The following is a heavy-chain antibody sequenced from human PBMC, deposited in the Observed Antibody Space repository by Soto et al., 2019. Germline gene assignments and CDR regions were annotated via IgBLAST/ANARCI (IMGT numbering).Heavy chain of an antibody. CDR1: GFTFTNAW. V-gene: IGHV3-15*01. CDR3: STDRRIASSDY. J-gene: IGHJ4*02. D-gene: IGHD2-21*01. Sequence: EVQLVESGGGLVKPGESLRLSCAASGFTFTNAWMGWVRQATGKGLEWVGRVKSKSDGETTDYAAPVKGRFTISRDDSKNTLYLQMNSLNAEDTAVYYCSTDRRIASSDYWGQGTLVTVSS. CDR2: VKSKSDGETT.